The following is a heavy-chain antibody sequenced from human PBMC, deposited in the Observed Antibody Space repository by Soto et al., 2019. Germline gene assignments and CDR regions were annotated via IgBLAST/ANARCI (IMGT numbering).Heavy chain of an antibody. V-gene: IGHV4-30-2*01. CDR2: IYHSGST. CDR3: ASRRLELHFDY. D-gene: IGHD1-7*01. Sequence: QLQLQESGSGLVKPSQTLSLTCAVSGGSISSGGYSWSWIRQPPGKGLEWIGYIYHSGSTYYNPSLKSRVTISVDRSKNQFTLKLSSVTAADTAVYYCASRRLELHFDYWGQGTLVTVSS. CDR1: GGSISSGGYS. J-gene: IGHJ4*02.